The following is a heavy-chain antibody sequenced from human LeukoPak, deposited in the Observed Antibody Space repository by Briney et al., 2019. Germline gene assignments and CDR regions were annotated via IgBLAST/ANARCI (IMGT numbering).Heavy chain of an antibody. J-gene: IGHJ4*02. Sequence: PSQTLSLTCTVSGGSISSGGYYWSWIRQHPGKGLEWIGYINYSGATYYHPSLKSRVTISVDTSKNQFSLKLSSVPAADTAVYSGAGGYPYDILYISPLIYFDYWGQGTLVTVSS. CDR2: INYSGAT. V-gene: IGHV4-31*03. CDR1: GGSISSGGYY. CDR3: AGGYPYDILYISPLIYFDY. D-gene: IGHD3-9*01.